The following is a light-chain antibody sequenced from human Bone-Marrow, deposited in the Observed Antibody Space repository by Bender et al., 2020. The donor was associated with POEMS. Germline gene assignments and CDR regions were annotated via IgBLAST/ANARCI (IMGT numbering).Light chain of an antibody. CDR2: QDT. Sequence: SYELNQSPSVSVSPGQTASITCSGDQLGDKYASWYQQKPGQSPVMVIYQDTKRPSGIPERFSGSNSGNTATLTINGAQAMDEADYYCQAWDSSTYVIFGGGTKLTVL. CDR1: QLGDKY. CDR3: QAWDSSTYVI. J-gene: IGLJ2*01. V-gene: IGLV3-1*01.